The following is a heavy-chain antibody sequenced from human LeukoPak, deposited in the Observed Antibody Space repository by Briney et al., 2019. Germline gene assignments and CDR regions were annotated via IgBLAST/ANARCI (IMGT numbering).Heavy chain of an antibody. D-gene: IGHD6-6*01. J-gene: IGHJ3*02. V-gene: IGHV4-38-2*02. CDR3: ARHGLVAARHAFDI. CDR1: GYSITSGYY. CDR2: VYHDGST. Sequence: MPSETLSLTCSVSGYSITSGYYWGWIRQSPGKGLEWIGSVYHDGSTYYNPSLKSRVTISVDTSKDQFSLKLSSVTAADTAVYYCARHGLVAARHAFDIWGQGTMVTVSS.